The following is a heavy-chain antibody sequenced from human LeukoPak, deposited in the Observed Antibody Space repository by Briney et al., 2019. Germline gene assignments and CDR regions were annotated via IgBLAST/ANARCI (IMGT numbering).Heavy chain of an antibody. D-gene: IGHD3-22*01. Sequence: PSETLSLTCTVSGGFINGYYWSWIRQPPGKGLERIGFIYYTGDTNYNPSLKGRVTMSLATSKSQVSLKLSSVTAADTALYFCARTLYYDSRGRDAFDIWGQGTMVVVSS. J-gene: IGHJ3*02. CDR1: GGFINGYY. V-gene: IGHV4-59*08. CDR2: IYYTGDT. CDR3: ARTLYYDSRGRDAFDI.